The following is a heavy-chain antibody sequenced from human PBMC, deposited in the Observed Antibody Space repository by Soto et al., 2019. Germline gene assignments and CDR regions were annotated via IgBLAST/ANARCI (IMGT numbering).Heavy chain of an antibody. V-gene: IGHV4-39*01. J-gene: IGHJ3*01. CDR2: IYSSGGT. D-gene: IGHD3-16*01. CDR3: ASVTWGTAFDF. Sequence: QLQLQESGPGLVKPSKTLSLNGTVSGGSGSSPGYSWGCIRQPPGKGLEWIGTIYSSGGTYSNPSLKRRATISADTYENQFSLKLSSVAAADTALYCCASVTWGTAFDFFGQWTLVTVAS. CDR1: GGSGSSPGYS.